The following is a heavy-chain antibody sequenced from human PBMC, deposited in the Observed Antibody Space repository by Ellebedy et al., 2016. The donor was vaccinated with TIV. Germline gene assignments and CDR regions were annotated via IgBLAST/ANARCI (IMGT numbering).Heavy chain of an antibody. Sequence: MPSETLSLTCTVSGGSLSSASFYWGWIRQPPGKGLEWIGSIYYSGSTYYNPSLKSRLTISVDTSKNQFSLRLSSVTAADTALYYCARQGIFAVDYWGQGTLVTVSS. CDR3: ARQGIFAVDY. CDR1: GGSLSSASFY. D-gene: IGHD3-3*02. V-gene: IGHV4-39*01. CDR2: IYYSGST. J-gene: IGHJ4*02.